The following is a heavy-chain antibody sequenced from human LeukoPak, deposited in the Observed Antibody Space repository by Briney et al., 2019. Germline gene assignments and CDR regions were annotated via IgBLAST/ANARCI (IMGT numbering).Heavy chain of an antibody. CDR1: GGSLSSYY. CDR3: ARASFWGAFDI. CDR2: IYYTGST. V-gene: IGHV4-59*01. J-gene: IGHJ3*02. Sequence: PSETLSLTCTVSGGSLSSYYWSWIRQPPGKGLEWNGYIYYTGSTNYNPSLKSRVTISLDTSKNQFSLKLSSVAAADTAVYYCARASFWGAFDIWGQGTMVTVSS. D-gene: IGHD3-16*01.